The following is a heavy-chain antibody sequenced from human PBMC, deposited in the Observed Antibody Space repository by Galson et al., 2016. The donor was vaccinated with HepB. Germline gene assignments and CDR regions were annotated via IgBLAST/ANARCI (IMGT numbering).Heavy chain of an antibody. CDR3: TTGLTTVITPVYYYFDIDV. CDR2: FDPGNGET. V-gene: IGHV1-24*01. J-gene: IGHJ6*02. CDR1: GNSLSDLS. D-gene: IGHD4-23*01. Sequence: SVKVSCKVSGNSLSDLSIHWVRQAPGKGLEWMGGFDPGNGETIYTQKFQGRVTMTEDTSTDTAYMELSDLGSEDTAVFYCTTGLTTVITPVYYYFDIDVWGQGTPVTVSS.